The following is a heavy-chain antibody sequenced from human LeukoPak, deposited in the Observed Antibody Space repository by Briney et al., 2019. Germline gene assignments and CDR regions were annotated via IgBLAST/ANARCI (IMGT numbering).Heavy chain of an antibody. CDR2: FDPEDGET. Sequence: ASVKVSCKVSGYTLTELSMHWVRQAPGKGLGWMGGFDPEDGETIYAQKFQGRVTMTEDTSTDTAYMELSSLRSEDTAVYYCATSFWSGYPSNWFDPWGQGTLVTVSS. J-gene: IGHJ5*02. CDR3: ATSFWSGYPSNWFDP. V-gene: IGHV1-24*01. CDR1: GYTLTELS. D-gene: IGHD3-3*01.